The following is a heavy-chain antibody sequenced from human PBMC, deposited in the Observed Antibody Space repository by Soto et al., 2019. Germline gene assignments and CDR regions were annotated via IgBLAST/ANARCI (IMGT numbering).Heavy chain of an antibody. J-gene: IGHJ6*02. D-gene: IGHD1-1*01. CDR3: PRTLMLQKRPYYYCGMDV. CDR1: GSPFTDHY. V-gene: IGHV1-2*07. Sequence: ASVKASCKASGSPFTDHYIPPVRQAPAHGLEWMGLINPNTGRTNYSHTFQGRSTMAGDTSISTADMVVSRLIGEDTAVYSRPRTLMLQKRPYYYCGMDVWGQGTTVTVSS. CDR2: INPNTGRT.